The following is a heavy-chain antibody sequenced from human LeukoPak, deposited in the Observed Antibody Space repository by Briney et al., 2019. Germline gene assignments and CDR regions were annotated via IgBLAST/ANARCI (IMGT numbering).Heavy chain of an antibody. D-gene: IGHD1-1*01. CDR3: VQTTGWPGFDY. V-gene: IGHV4-4*09. CDR1: GVSISRFY. Sequence: SETLSLTCTTSGVSISRFYWSWVRQPPGKGLEWIGNIYSGVPTYFNPSLKSRVTISVDTSKNQFSLNLTSVTAADTAMYYCVQTTGWPGFDYWGQGILVTVSS. J-gene: IGHJ4*02. CDR2: IYSGVPT.